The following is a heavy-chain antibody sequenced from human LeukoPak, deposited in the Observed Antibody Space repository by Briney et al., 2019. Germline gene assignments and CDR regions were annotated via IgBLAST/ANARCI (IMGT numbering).Heavy chain of an antibody. J-gene: IGHJ4*02. CDR2: ISGSGTNT. Sequence: GGSLRLSCAASGFTFSSYAMSWVRQAPGKGLEWVSVISGSGTNTYYADSVKGRFTISRDNSRNTLFLQMKSLRAGDTAVYYCAKESLSGGTCYFDYWGQGTLVTVSS. D-gene: IGHD2-15*01. V-gene: IGHV3-23*01. CDR1: GFTFSSYA. CDR3: AKESLSGGTCYFDY.